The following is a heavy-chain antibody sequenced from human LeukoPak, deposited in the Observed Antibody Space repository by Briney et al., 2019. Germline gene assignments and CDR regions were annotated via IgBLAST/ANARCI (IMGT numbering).Heavy chain of an antibody. D-gene: IGHD3-3*01. Sequence: SETLSLTCAVYGGSFSGYYWSWIRQPPGKGLEWIGEINHSGSTNYNPSLKSRVTISVDTSKNQFSLKLSSVTAADTAVYYCASYLHFGVVSNWFGPWGQGTLVTVSS. CDR3: ASYLHFGVVSNWFGP. CDR2: INHSGST. CDR1: GGSFSGYY. V-gene: IGHV4-34*01. J-gene: IGHJ5*02.